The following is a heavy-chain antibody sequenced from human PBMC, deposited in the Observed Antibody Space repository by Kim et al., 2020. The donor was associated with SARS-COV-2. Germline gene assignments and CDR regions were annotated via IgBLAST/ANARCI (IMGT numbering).Heavy chain of an antibody. CDR3: GRVLVAATVMDV. J-gene: IGHJ6*02. CDR2: SRHKARSYST. D-gene: IGHD1-26*01. CDR1: GFTFSDHY. V-gene: IGHV3-72*01. Sequence: GGSLRLSCVGSGFTFSDHYIDWVRQAPGKGLEWFGRSRHKARSYSTEYAASVKGRFTISRDDSKTSVYLQMNSLKPEDTAVYYCGRVLVAATVMDVWGQGATVTVSS.